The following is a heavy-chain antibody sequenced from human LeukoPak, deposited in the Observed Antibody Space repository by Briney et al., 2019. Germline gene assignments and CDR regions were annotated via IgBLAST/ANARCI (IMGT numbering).Heavy chain of an antibody. CDR2: IDPSGGST. CDR3: VRGASSIAALNPFWYFDL. J-gene: IGHJ2*01. CDR1: GYTFTSYY. D-gene: IGHD6-6*01. V-gene: IGHV1-46*01. Sequence: ASVTVSCKASGYTFTSYYMHWVRQGPGQGLEWMGIIDPSGGSTSYAQKFQGRVTMTRDTSTNTVYMELSSLRSEDTAVFYCVRGASSIAALNPFWYFDLRGRGTLVTVSS.